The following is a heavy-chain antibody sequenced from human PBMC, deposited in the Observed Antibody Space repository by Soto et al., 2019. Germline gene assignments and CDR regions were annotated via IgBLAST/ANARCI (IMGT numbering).Heavy chain of an antibody. CDR2: ILKDGSDQ. Sequence: QVQLAESGGGVGQPGRSLRLSCAATGFTFSNYGMHWVREAPGKGLEWVAVILKDGSDQKYADSMKGRFTISRDNSENTLYLHMNSLRAEDPAVYYRARDDDYPDNAFDYCGQGTLVTVSS. J-gene: IGHJ4*02. V-gene: IGHV3-33*01. CDR1: GFTFSNYG. D-gene: IGHD4-17*01. CDR3: ARDDDYPDNAFDY.